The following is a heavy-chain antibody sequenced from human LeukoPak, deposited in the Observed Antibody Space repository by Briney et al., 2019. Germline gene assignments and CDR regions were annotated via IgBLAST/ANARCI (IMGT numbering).Heavy chain of an antibody. CDR3: ARDNYYDSSGYYSEAAFDI. CDR2: ISSSSSYI. Sequence: PGGSLRLSCAASGFTFASYAMTWVRQAPGKGLEWVSSISSSSSYIYYADSVKGRFTISRDNAKNSLYLQMNSLRAEDTAVYYCARDNYYDSSGYYSEAAFDIWGQGTMVTVSS. V-gene: IGHV3-21*01. D-gene: IGHD3-22*01. CDR1: GFTFASYA. J-gene: IGHJ3*02.